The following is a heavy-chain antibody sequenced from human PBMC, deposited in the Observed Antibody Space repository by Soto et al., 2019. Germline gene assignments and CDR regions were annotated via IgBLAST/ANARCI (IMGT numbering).Heavy chain of an antibody. CDR1: GYTFTGYY. J-gene: IGHJ6*02. Sequence: ASVKVSCKASGYTFTGYYMHWVRQAPGQGLEWMGWINPNSGGTNYAQKFQGRVTMTRDTSISTAYMELSRLRSDDTAVYYCAKSSSSWNDGDYYYGMDVWGQGTTVTVSS. CDR3: AKSSSSWNDGDYYYGMDV. CDR2: INPNSGGT. D-gene: IGHD6-13*01. V-gene: IGHV1-2*02.